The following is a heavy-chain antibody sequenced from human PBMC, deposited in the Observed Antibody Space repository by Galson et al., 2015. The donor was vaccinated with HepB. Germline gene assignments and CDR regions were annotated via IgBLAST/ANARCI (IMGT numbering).Heavy chain of an antibody. V-gene: IGHV3-11*01. J-gene: IGHJ5*02. CDR2: ICISYSII. CDR3: ARAALGWSDP. CDR1: GFTFSDYC. Sequence: SLRLSCAASGFTFSDYCMSWIRQAPGKGLEWVSYICISYSIIYYADSVKGRLTISRDNVKNSLYLQMNILRAEDTAVYYCARAALGWSDPWGQGTLVTVSS. D-gene: IGHD6-25*01.